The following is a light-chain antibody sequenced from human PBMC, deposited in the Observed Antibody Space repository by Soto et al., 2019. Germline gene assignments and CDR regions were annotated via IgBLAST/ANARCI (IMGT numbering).Light chain of an antibody. J-gene: IGKJ4*01. Sequence: EIVLTQSPATLSLSPGEISTLSCRASQSVSSYLACYQQKPGQAPRLLIYDASNRATGIPARFSGSGSGTDFTLTISSLEPEDFAVYYCQQRSNWLTFGGGTKVDIK. CDR3: QQRSNWLT. CDR1: QSVSSY. V-gene: IGKV3-11*01. CDR2: DAS.